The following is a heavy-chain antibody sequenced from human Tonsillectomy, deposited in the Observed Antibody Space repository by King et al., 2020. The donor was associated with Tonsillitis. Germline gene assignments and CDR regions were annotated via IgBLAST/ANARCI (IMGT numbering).Heavy chain of an antibody. CDR1: GGSISGNGYY. Sequence: QLQESGPGLKRPSETLSLSCNVSGGSISGNGYYWDWIRQPPGKGLEWIASVYYSGNSFYNPSFGSRLTISVDTSKNHFSLRLSSVTAADTAVYYCARSGGGSIFSRWFDPWGRGTLVTVSS. CDR3: ARSGGGSIFSRWFDP. J-gene: IGHJ5*02. CDR2: VYYSGNS. V-gene: IGHV4-39*02. D-gene: IGHD3-3*01.